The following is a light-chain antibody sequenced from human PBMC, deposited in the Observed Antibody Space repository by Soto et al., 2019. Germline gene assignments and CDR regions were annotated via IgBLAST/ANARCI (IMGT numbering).Light chain of an antibody. CDR2: SAS. CDR3: QKFNTAPLT. Sequence: DIQMTQSPPSLSASVGDRVTITCRASQDISVYLAWYQQKPGKVPKLLIYSASTLQSGVPSRFSGSGSGTDFTLTISSLQPEDVATYYCQKFNTAPLTFGQGTRLEIK. J-gene: IGKJ5*01. CDR1: QDISVY. V-gene: IGKV1-27*01.